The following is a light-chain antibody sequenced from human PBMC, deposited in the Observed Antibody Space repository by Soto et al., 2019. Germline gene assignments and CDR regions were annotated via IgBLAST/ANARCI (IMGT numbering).Light chain of an antibody. V-gene: IGKV3-20*01. CDR2: GAT. CDR3: HQYTVSLRT. CDR1: QTVNYNY. J-gene: IGKJ1*01. Sequence: EIVLTQSPGPLSLSPGERATLSCMASQTVNYNYLAWYQQKPGQAPRLLISGATKRAAGIPDRFSGSGSGTDFTLTISRLEPEDFAVYYCHQYTVSLRTFGQGTRVDVK.